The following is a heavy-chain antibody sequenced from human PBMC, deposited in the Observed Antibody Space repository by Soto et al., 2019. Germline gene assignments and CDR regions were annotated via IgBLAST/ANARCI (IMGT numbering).Heavy chain of an antibody. V-gene: IGHV1-24*01. D-gene: IGHD6-13*01. CDR1: GYTLTELS. Sequence: ASVKVSCKVSGYTLTELSMHWVRQAPGKGLEWMGGFDPEDGETIYAQKFQGRVTMTEDTSTDTAYMELSSLRYEDTAVYYCARVSDSSSHNWFDPWGQGTLVTVSS. CDR2: FDPEDGET. CDR3: ARVSDSSSHNWFDP. J-gene: IGHJ5*02.